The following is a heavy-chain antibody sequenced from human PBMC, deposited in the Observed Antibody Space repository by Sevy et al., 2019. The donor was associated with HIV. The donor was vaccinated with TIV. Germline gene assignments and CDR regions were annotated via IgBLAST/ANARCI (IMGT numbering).Heavy chain of an antibody. CDR2: INPNSGGT. CDR1: GYTFTGYY. D-gene: IGHD3-3*01. V-gene: IGHV1-2*06. Sequence: ASVKVSCKASGYTFTGYYMHWVRQAPGQGLEWMGRINPNSGGTNYAQKFQGRVTMTRDTSISTAYMELSRLGSDDTAVNYCARDTTAYDFWSGYYRPAPGFAFDIWGQGTMVTVSS. CDR3: ARDTTAYDFWSGYYRPAPGFAFDI. J-gene: IGHJ3*02.